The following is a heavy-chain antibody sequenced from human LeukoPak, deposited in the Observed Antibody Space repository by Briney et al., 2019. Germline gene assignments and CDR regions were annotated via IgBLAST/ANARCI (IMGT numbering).Heavy chain of an antibody. V-gene: IGHV4-39*07. D-gene: IGHD5-12*01. CDR1: GGSIRRADYY. CDR3: ARVDIRTAFFDY. CDR2: IYHSGST. J-gene: IGHJ4*02. Sequence: PSETLSLTCTVSGGSIRRADYYWGWIRQSPGKGLEWIGNIYHSGSTYYNPSLQSRVTQSVDTSKNQFSLHLSSVTAADTAVYYCARVDIRTAFFDYWGQGTLVTVSS.